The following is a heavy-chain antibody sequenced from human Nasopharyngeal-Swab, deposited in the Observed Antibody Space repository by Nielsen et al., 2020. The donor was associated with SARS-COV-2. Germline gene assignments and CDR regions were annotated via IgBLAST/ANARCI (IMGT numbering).Heavy chain of an antibody. D-gene: IGHD4-17*01. CDR2: ISYDGSNK. Sequence: GGSLRLSCAASGFTFSSYAMHWVRQAPGKGLEWVAVISYDGSNKYYADSVKGRFTISRDNSKNTLYLQMNSLRAEDTAVYYCARGGTLEGQDGDYEVESLYYCYYYGMDVWGQGTTVTVSS. V-gene: IGHV3-30-3*01. CDR3: ARGGTLEGQDGDYEVESLYYCYYYGMDV. J-gene: IGHJ6*02. CDR1: GFTFSSYA.